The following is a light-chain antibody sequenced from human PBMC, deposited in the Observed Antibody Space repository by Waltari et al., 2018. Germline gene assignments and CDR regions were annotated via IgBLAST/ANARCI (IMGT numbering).Light chain of an antibody. CDR1: QSISSW. CDR2: KAS. V-gene: IGKV1-5*03. J-gene: IGKJ1*01. CDR3: QQYNSYWT. Sequence: DIQMTKSPSTLSASVGDRVTITCRASQSISSWLAWYQQKPVKAPKLLIYKASSLESGVPSRFSGSGSGTEFTLTISSLQPDDFATYYCQQYNSYWTFGQGTKVEIK.